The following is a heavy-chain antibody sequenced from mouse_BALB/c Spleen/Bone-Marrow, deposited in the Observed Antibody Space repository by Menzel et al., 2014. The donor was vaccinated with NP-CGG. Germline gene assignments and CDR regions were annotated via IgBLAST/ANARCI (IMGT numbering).Heavy chain of an antibody. J-gene: IGHJ2*01. V-gene: IGHV5-9*03. CDR2: ISSGGGNT. D-gene: IGHD2-14*01. CDR3: VRREYDDYFDY. CDR1: GFTFDSYN. Sequence: EVKLVESGGGLVTPGGSLKLSCAASGFTFDSYNMSWVHQTPEKRLEWVATISSGGGNTYYPDSVKGRFTISRDNAKNNLYLQMSSLRSEDTAWYYCVRREYDDYFDYWGQGTTLTVSS.